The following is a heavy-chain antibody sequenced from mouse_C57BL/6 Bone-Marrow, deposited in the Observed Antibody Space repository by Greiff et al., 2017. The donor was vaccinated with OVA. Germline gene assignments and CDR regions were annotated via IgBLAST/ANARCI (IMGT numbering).Heavy chain of an antibody. J-gene: IGHJ2*01. CDR3: AKLGRSY. CDR2: IYPRSGNT. CDR1: GYTFTSYG. D-gene: IGHD4-1*01. Sequence: QVQLQQSGAELARPGASVKLSCKASGYTFTSYGISWVKQRTGQGLEWIGEIYPRSGNTYYTDKFKGKATLPADKSSSTAYMELRSLTFEDSAGYFCAKLGRSYWGQGTTLTVSS. V-gene: IGHV1-81*01.